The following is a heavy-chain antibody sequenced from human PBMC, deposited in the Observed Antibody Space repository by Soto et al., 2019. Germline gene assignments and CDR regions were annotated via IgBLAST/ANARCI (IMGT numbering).Heavy chain of an antibody. D-gene: IGHD3-3*01. J-gene: IGHJ5*02. V-gene: IGHV1-18*01. CDR3: ARNPITIFGVVSPGVGWFDP. CDR2: ISAYNGNT. CDR1: GYTFTSYG. Sequence: GASVKVSCKASGYTFTSYGISWVRQAPGQGLEWMGWISAYNGNTNYAQKLQGRVTMTTDTSTSTAYMELRSLRSDDTAVYYCARNPITIFGVVSPGVGWFDPWGQGTLVTVSS.